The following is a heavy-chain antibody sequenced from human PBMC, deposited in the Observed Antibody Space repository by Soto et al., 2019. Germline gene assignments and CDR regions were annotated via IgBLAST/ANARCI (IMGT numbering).Heavy chain of an antibody. CDR3: ASSKHITMVRGVYYGMDV. CDR1: GGSISSDY. CDR2: IYYSGST. V-gene: IGHV4-59*01. Sequence: SETLSLTCTVSGGSISSDYGSWIRQPPGKGLEWIGYIYYSGSTNYNPSLKSRVTISVDTSKNQFSLKLSSVTAADTAVYYCASSKHITMVRGVYYGMDVWGQGTTVTVSS. J-gene: IGHJ6*02. D-gene: IGHD3-10*01.